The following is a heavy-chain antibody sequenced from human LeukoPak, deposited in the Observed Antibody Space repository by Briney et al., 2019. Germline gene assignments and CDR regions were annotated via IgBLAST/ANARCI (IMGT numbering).Heavy chain of an antibody. V-gene: IGHV3-21*01. CDR3: AKAHPGFDY. Sequence: PAGSLRLSCAASGFTFTRYTMNWVRQAPGKGLEWVSSIGSSSTFIYYADSVKGRFTISRDNAKNSLFLQMNSLRADDTAVYYCAKAHPGFDYWGQGTLVTVSS. CDR1: GFTFTRYT. CDR2: IGSSSTFI. J-gene: IGHJ4*02.